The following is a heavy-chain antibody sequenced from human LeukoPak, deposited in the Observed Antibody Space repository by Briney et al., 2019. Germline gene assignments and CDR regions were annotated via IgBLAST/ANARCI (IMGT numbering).Heavy chain of an antibody. CDR1: GFTVSSNY. CDR2: IYSGGDT. V-gene: IGHV3-53*01. D-gene: IGHD3-22*01. CDR3: ARDLYRIVVVPHYFDY. J-gene: IGHJ4*02. Sequence: GGSLRLSCAASGFTVSSNYMSWVRQAPGKGLQWVSVIYSGGDTYYADSVKGRFTISRDNSKNTLYLQMHSLRAEDTAVYYCARDLYRIVVVPHYFDYWGQGTLVTVSS.